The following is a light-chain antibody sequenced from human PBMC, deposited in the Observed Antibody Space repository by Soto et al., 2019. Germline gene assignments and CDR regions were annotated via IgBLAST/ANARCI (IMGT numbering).Light chain of an antibody. Sequence: EIVLTQSPATLSLSPGERATLSCRASQSVGTFLAWYQQRPGQAPRLLIYDASITATGILARFSGSGSGTEFTLTISSLEPEDFAVYYCQQRSSWFTFGQGTKLEIK. CDR1: QSVGTF. J-gene: IGKJ2*01. CDR3: QQRSSWFT. V-gene: IGKV3-11*01. CDR2: DAS.